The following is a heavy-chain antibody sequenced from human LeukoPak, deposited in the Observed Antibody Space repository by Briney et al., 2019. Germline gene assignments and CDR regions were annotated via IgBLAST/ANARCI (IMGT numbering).Heavy chain of an antibody. Sequence: TSQTLSLTCTVSGGSISSDDYHWRWIRQPAGKGLEWIGRIYTSGSTNYNPSLKSRVTISVDTSKNQFSLKLSSVTAADTAVYYCARDLPPGYSSNWYNWFDPWGQGTLVTVSS. CDR1: GGSISSDDYH. J-gene: IGHJ5*02. V-gene: IGHV4-61*02. CDR2: IYTSGST. D-gene: IGHD6-13*01. CDR3: ARDLPPGYSSNWYNWFDP.